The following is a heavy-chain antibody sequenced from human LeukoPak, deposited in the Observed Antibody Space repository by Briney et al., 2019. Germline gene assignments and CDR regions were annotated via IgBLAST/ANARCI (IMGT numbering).Heavy chain of an antibody. CDR3: ARDFTNIRGGGYFDN. D-gene: IGHD2/OR15-2a*01. CDR2: IWFDGGKI. Sequence: RRSLRPSCALSGFPFSSYVMDWLRHAPGKGLEWVAVIWFDGGKIYYADSVKGRLTISRDHSKNTLYLQANSLRGEDTAVYHCARDFTNIRGGGYFDNWGQGTLVTVSS. J-gene: IGHJ4*02. V-gene: IGHV3-33*01. CDR1: GFPFSSYV.